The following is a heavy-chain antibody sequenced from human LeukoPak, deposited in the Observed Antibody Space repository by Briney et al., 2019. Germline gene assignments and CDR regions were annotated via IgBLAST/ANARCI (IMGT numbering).Heavy chain of an antibody. Sequence: PSETLSLTCAVYGGSFSGYYWSWIRQPPGKGLEWIGEINHSGSTNYNPSLKRRVTISVDTSKNQFSLKLSSVTAADTAVYYCARHRVGYCSGGSCYQYYFDYWGQGTLVTVSS. CDR1: GGSFSGYY. V-gene: IGHV4-34*01. J-gene: IGHJ4*02. CDR2: INHSGST. D-gene: IGHD2-15*01. CDR3: ARHRVGYCSGGSCYQYYFDY.